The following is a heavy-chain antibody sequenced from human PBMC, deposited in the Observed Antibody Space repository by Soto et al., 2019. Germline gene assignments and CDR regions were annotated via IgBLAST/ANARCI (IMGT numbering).Heavy chain of an antibody. J-gene: IGHJ4*02. CDR2: ISGSGGST. CDR1: GFTFSSYA. D-gene: IGHD6-19*01. V-gene: IGHV3-23*01. Sequence: GSLRLSCAASGFTFSSYAMSWVRQALGKGLEWVSTISGSGGSTYYADSVKGRFTISRDNSKNTLYLQMNSLRAEDTAVYYCAKVTTIRIAVTGTVDYWGQGTLVTVSS. CDR3: AKVTTIRIAVTGTVDY.